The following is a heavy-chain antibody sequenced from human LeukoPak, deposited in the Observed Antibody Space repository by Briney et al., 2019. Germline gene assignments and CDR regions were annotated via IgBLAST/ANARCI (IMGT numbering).Heavy chain of an antibody. V-gene: IGHV4-38-2*02. CDR2: IHHSGRT. CDR3: ARDLVVVVAAVPTRGWFDP. D-gene: IGHD2-15*01. CDR1: GYSISSDYY. Sequence: SETLSLTCTVSGYSISSDYYWGWIRQPPGKGLEWIGSIHHSGRTYYNPSLKSRVTISVDTSKNQFSLKLSSVTAADTAVYYCARDLVVVVAAVPTRGWFDPWGQGTLVTVSS. J-gene: IGHJ5*02.